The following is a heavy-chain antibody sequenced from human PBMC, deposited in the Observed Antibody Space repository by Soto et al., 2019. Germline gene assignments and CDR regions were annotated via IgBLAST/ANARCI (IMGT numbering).Heavy chain of an antibody. D-gene: IGHD3-16*02. CDR3: ARDRFEYDYVWGSYRPIYYFDY. CDR2: IKQDGSEK. J-gene: IGHJ4*02. Sequence: GSLRLSCAASGFTFSSYWMSWVRQAPGKGLEWVANIKQDGSEKYYVDSVKGRFTISRDNAKNSLYLQMNSLRAEDTAVYYCARDRFEYDYVWGSYRPIYYFDYWGQGTLVTVSS. CDR1: GFTFSSYW. V-gene: IGHV3-7*05.